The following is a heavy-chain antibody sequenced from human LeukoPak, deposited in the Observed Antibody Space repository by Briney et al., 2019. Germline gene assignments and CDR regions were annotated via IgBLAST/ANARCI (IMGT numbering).Heavy chain of an antibody. CDR2: LRKDATYS. J-gene: IGHJ4*02. CDR3: ASGGPTRGPLDY. CDR1: GFPFSSYG. Sequence: GGSVLLLCAASGFPFSSYGMYWVRQTPDKGLQWVAYLRKDATYSNYADSVRGRFTISRDNSKNTLDLQMSSLRVEDTAVYYCASGGPTRGPLDYWGQGTLVAVSS. D-gene: IGHD1-26*01. V-gene: IGHV3-30*02.